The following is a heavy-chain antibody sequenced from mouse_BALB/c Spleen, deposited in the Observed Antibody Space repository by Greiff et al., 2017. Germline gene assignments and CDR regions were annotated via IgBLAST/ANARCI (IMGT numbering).Heavy chain of an antibody. V-gene: IGHV5-12-1*01. CDR3: ARQRYYRYDGAMDY. D-gene: IGHD2-14*01. Sequence: EVQLVESGGGLVKPGGSLKLSCAASGFAFSSYDMSWVRQTPEKRLEWVAYISGGGGSTYYPDTVKGRFTISRDNAKNTLYLQMSSLKSEDTAMYYCARQRYYRYDGAMDYWGQGTSVTVSS. J-gene: IGHJ4*01. CDR2: ISGGGGST. CDR1: GFAFSSYD.